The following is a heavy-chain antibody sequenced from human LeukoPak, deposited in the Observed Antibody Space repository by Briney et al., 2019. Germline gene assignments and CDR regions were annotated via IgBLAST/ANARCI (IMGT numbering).Heavy chain of an antibody. V-gene: IGHV3-23*01. J-gene: IGHJ4*02. D-gene: IGHD2-2*01. CDR1: GFTFSNYA. Sequence: GGSLRLSCAASGFTFSNYAMSWVRQAPGKGLEWVSTISADGRTTYYADSVKDRFTVSRECSKNTLYLHLNSLRAEDTAVYHCAKVGCSTTSCYAGDDYWGQGTLVIISS. CDR2: ISADGRTT. CDR3: AKVGCSTTSCYAGDDY.